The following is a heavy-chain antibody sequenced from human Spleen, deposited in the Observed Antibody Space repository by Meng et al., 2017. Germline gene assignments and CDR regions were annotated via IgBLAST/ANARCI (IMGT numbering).Heavy chain of an antibody. CDR2: IYYSGST. D-gene: IGHD5-24*01. CDR1: GGSISSGGYY. CDR3: ARGEVQRRWQQLDGWTYDHYGLDV. Sequence: SETLSLTCTVSGGSISSGGYYWSWIRQHPGKGLEWIGYIYYSGSTYYNPSLKSRVAISLDTSKKQFSLKLSSVTAADTAVYYCARGEVQRRWQQLDGWTYDHYGLDVWGQGTTVTVSS. J-gene: IGHJ6*02. V-gene: IGHV4-31*03.